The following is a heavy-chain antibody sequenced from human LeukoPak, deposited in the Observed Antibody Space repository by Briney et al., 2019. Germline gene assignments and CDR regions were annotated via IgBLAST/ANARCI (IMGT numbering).Heavy chain of an antibody. CDR2: ITGSGGGA. CDR1: GFTFSSYA. V-gene: IGHV3-23*01. J-gene: IGHJ4*02. CDR3: AKERSFGTWLGDY. Sequence: QPGGPLELSCSASGFTFSSYAMTWVRQAPGKGLEWVSAITGSGGGAYFADSVRGRFAISRDNYKKTLYLHMYSLRDEDTAVYYCAKERSFGTWLGDYRGQGTLGTVSS. D-gene: IGHD2/OR15-2a*01.